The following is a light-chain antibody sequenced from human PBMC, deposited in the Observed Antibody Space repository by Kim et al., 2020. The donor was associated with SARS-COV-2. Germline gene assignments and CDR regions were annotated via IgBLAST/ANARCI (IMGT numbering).Light chain of an antibody. CDR1: ERMSDN. V-gene: IGKV3-15*01. CDR2: GAS. CDR3: QHNA. J-gene: IGKJ4*01. Sequence: CPAILSVYEGERVNHARRAGERMSDNLAWYQQKPGQAPRLLIYGASIRATGVPARFSGSGSGTDYTLTISSLQSVDFAVYYCQHNAFGGGTKLEI.